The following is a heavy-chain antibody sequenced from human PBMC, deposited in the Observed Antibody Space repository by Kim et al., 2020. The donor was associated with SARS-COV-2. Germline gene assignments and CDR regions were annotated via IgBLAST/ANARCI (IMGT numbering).Heavy chain of an antibody. D-gene: IGHD7-27*01. J-gene: IGHJ2*01. Sequence: SQTLSLTCAISGDSVSSNSAAWNWIRQSPSRGLEWLGRTYYRSKWSNDYALSVKSRITINADTSKNQFSLQLNSVTPEDTAVYYCAGVKSGKLGFDLWGRGTLVTVSS. CDR1: GDSVSSNSAA. V-gene: IGHV6-1*01. CDR2: TYYRSKWSN. CDR3: AGVKSGKLGFDL.